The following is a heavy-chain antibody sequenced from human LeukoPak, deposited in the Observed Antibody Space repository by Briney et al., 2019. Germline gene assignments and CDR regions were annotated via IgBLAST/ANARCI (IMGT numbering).Heavy chain of an antibody. V-gene: IGHV3-74*01. D-gene: IGHD3-22*01. CDR3: ARGHYYDSSGYCPY. Sequence: ETLSLTCTVSGGSLSSSYWSWIRQSPGKGLEWVSRINTDGSSTTYADSVKGRFTISRDNAKNTLYLQMNSLRAEDTAVYYCARGHYYDSSGYCPYWGQGTLVTVSS. CDR2: INTDGSST. J-gene: IGHJ4*02. CDR1: GGSLSSSY.